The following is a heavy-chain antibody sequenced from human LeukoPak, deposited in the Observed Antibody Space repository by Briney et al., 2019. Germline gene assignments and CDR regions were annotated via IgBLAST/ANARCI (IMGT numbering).Heavy chain of an antibody. Sequence: ASVKVSCKASGYTFTGYYMHWVRQAPGQGLEWMGRINPNSGGTNYAQKFQGRVTMTRDTSISTAYMELSRLRPDDTAVYYCARMGSGWYYFDYWGQGTLVTVSS. CDR1: GYTFTGYY. CDR3: ARMGSGWYYFDY. J-gene: IGHJ4*02. V-gene: IGHV1-2*06. D-gene: IGHD6-19*01. CDR2: INPNSGGT.